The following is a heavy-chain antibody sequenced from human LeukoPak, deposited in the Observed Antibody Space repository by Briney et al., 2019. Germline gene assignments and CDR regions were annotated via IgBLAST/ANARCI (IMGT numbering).Heavy chain of an antibody. CDR2: IRYDGSNK. V-gene: IGHV3-30*02. J-gene: IGHJ5*02. Sequence: PGGSLRLSCAASGFTFSSYGMHWVRQAPGKGLEWVAFIRYDGSNKYYGDSVKGRFTISRDNSKNTVYLQMNSLRAEDTAVYYCAKNYYDFWSGPGPFDPWGQGTLVTVSS. CDR1: GFTFSSYG. CDR3: AKNYYDFWSGPGPFDP. D-gene: IGHD3-3*01.